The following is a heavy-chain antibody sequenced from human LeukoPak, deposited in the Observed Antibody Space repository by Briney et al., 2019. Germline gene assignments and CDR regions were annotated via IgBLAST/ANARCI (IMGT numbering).Heavy chain of an antibody. Sequence: PGGSLRLSCAASGFTFSSYGMSWVRQAPGKGLEWVSDISTSGGYTNNADSVKGRFTISRDNSKNTLYLQMNSLRAEDTAVYYCAKGPSSGSNFRFDFWGQGTLVTVSS. CDR3: AKGPSSGSNFRFDF. J-gene: IGHJ4*02. CDR1: GFTFSSYG. V-gene: IGHV3-23*01. D-gene: IGHD1-26*01. CDR2: ISTSGGYT.